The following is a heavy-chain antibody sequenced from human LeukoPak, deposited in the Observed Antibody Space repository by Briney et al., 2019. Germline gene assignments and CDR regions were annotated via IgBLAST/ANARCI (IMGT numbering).Heavy chain of an antibody. CDR2: IYTSEST. V-gene: IGHV4-61*02. CDR3: ARVLRGGYFDY. J-gene: IGHJ4*02. D-gene: IGHD3-22*01. Sequence: SSETLSLTCTVSGGSISSGSYYWSWFRQPAGKGLEWIGRIYTSESTNYNPSLKSRVTISVDTSKNQFSLKLSSVTAADTAVYYCARVLRGGYFDYWGQGTLVTVSS. CDR1: GGSISSGSYY.